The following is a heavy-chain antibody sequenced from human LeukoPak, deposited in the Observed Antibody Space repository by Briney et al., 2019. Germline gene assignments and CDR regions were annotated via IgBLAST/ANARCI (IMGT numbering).Heavy chain of an antibody. CDR1: GGSFSGYY. CDR2: INHSGST. V-gene: IGHV4-34*01. Sequence: SETLSLTCAVYGGSFSGYYWSWIRQPPGKGLEWIGEINHSGSTNYNPSLKSRVTISVDTSKNQLSLKLSSVTAADTAVYYCARVLSRWYPGIDYWGQRAQLSHSS. J-gene: IGHJ4*02. CDR3: ARVLSRWYPGIDY. D-gene: IGHD6-13*01.